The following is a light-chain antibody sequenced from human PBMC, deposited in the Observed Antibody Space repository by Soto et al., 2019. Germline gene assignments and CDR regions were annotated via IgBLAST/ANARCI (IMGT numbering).Light chain of an antibody. CDR2: DAS. Sequence: VMGGSPSTLSVSPGERATLSCRASQSVRSKLAWYQQKPGQAPRLLIYDASTRATGIPARFSGSGSGTEFTLTISSLQSQDFAVYYCQQYNNWPPITFGQGTRLEIK. V-gene: IGKV3-15*01. CDR1: QSVRSK. J-gene: IGKJ5*01. CDR3: QQYNNWPPIT.